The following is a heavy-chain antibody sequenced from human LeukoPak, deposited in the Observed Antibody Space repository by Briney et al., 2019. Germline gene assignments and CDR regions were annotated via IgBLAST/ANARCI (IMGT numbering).Heavy chain of an antibody. CDR1: GFTFSDYY. CDR3: AREGYSSSWFGY. CDR2: IGKSGTTI. V-gene: IGHV3-11*04. J-gene: IGHJ4*02. Sequence: PGGSLRLSCAASGFTFSDYYMSWIRQAPGKGLEWVSYIGKSGTTIYYADSVKGRFTISRDNAKNTLYLQMNSLRAEDTAVYYCAREGYSSSWFGYWGQGTLVTVSS. D-gene: IGHD6-13*01.